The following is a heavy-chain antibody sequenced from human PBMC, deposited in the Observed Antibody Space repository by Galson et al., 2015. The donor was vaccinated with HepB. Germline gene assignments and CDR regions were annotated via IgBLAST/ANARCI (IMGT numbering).Heavy chain of an antibody. CDR3: AKITSSFGETSGYFDY. CDR2: ISGSGGST. D-gene: IGHD3-10*01. V-gene: IGHV3-23*01. J-gene: IGHJ4*02. CDR1: GFTFSSYA. Sequence: SLRLSCAASGFTFSSYAMSWVRQAPGKGLEWVSAISGSGGSTYYADSVKGRFTISGDNSKNTLYLQMNSLRAEDTAVYYCAKITSSFGETSGYFDYWGQGTLVTVSS.